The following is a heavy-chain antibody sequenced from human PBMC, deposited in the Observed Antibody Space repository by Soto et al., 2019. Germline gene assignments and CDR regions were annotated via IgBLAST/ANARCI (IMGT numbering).Heavy chain of an antibody. CDR1: GGSISSYY. Sequence: SETLSLTCTVSGGSISSYYWSWIRQPPGKGLEWIGYIYYSGSTNYNPSLKSRVTISVDTSKNQFSLKLSSVTAADTAVYYCARDDSGYDNCFDPWGQGTRVTVSS. CDR2: IYYSGST. V-gene: IGHV4-59*01. D-gene: IGHD5-12*01. J-gene: IGHJ5*02. CDR3: ARDDSGYDNCFDP.